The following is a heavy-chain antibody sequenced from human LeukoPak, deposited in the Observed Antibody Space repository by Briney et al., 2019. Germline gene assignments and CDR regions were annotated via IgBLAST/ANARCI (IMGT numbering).Heavy chain of an antibody. CDR3: ARRPYSSSWYREAGWFDP. CDR2: IIPIFGTA. J-gene: IGHJ5*02. Sequence: EASVKVSCKASGYTFTGYYMHWVRQAPGQGLEWMGGIIPIFGTANYAQKFQGRVTITADESTSTAYMELSSLRSEDTAVYYCARRPYSSSWYREAGWFDPWGQGTLVTVSS. D-gene: IGHD6-13*01. V-gene: IGHV1-69*13. CDR1: GYTFTGYY.